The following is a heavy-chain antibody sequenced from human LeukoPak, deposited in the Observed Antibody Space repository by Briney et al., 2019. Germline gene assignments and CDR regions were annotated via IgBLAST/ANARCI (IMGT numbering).Heavy chain of an antibody. D-gene: IGHD3-10*01. J-gene: IGHJ6*03. CDR1: GYTFTGYY. CDR3: ARVPITMVPLRGYYYYMDV. CDR2: INPNSGGT. V-gene: IGHV1-2*02. Sequence: ASVKVSCKASGYTFTGYYMHWVRQAPGQGLEWMGWINPNSGGTNYAQKFQGRVTMTRDTSISTAYMELSRLRSDDTAVYYCARVPITMVPLRGYYYYMDVWGKGTTVTVSS.